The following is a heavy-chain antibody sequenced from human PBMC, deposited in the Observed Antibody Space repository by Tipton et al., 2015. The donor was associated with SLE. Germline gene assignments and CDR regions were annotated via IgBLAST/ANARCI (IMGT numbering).Heavy chain of an antibody. D-gene: IGHD6-19*01. CDR3: ANSHSSGWYDAFDI. Sequence: TLSLTCTVSGGSISSYSWSWIRQPPGKGLEWIGYIYTIGNTNYNPSLKSRVTISVDTSKHQFSLKLSSVTAADTAVYYCANSHSSGWYDAFDIWGQGTMVTVSS. CDR2: IYTIGNT. J-gene: IGHJ3*02. CDR1: GGSISSYS. V-gene: IGHV4-4*08.